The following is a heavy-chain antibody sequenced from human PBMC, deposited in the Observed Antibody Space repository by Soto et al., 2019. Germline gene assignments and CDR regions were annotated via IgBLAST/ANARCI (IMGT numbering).Heavy chain of an antibody. Sequence: SETLSLTCTVSGGSISSNYWNWIRQPPGKGLEWIGYVYYSGSTNYIPSLKSRVTISVDTSKNQFSLKLSSVTAADTAVYYCVRETFYYDSGSYFAYFDYWGQGALVTVSS. D-gene: IGHD3-10*01. CDR3: VRETFYYDSGSYFAYFDY. V-gene: IGHV4-59*01. CDR2: VYYSGST. J-gene: IGHJ4*02. CDR1: GGSISSNY.